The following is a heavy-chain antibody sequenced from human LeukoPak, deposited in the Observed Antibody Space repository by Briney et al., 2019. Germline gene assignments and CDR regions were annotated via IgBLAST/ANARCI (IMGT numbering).Heavy chain of an antibody. J-gene: IGHJ3*02. CDR1: GGTFSSYA. Sequence: GASVKVSCKASGGTFSSYAISWVRQAPGQGLEWMGWISAYNGNTNYAQKLQGRVTMTTDTSTSTAYMELRSLRSDDPAVYYCARDSLGQWLLLPRDAFDIWGQGTMVTVSS. D-gene: IGHD3-22*01. CDR2: ISAYNGNT. CDR3: ARDSLGQWLLLPRDAFDI. V-gene: IGHV1-18*01.